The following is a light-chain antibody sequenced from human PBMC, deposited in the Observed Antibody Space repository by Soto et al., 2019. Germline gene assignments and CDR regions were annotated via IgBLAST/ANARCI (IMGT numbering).Light chain of an antibody. V-gene: IGKV1-5*03. J-gene: IGKJ1*01. CDR3: QQYNSYSLT. Sequence: DSHMTQSPSTLSASVGDRVTITCRASQSISSWLAWYQQKPGKAPKLLIYKASSLESGVPSRFSGSGSGTEFTLTISSLQPDDFATYYCQQYNSYSLTFGQGTKGGYQ. CDR1: QSISSW. CDR2: KAS.